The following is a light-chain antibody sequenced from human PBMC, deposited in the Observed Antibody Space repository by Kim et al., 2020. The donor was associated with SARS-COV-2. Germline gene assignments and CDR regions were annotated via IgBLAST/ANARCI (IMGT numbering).Light chain of an antibody. CDR1: SSNIGDNA. CDR2: YDD. J-gene: IGLJ2*01. Sequence: QSVLAQPPSVSEAPRQRVTISCSGSSSNIGDNAVSWYQQLPGKAPKHLIYYDDLLPSGVSDRFSGSKSGPSASLAISGLHSEDEADYYCAALDDSLNAVVFGGGTQLTVL. CDR3: AALDDSLNAVV. V-gene: IGLV1-36*01.